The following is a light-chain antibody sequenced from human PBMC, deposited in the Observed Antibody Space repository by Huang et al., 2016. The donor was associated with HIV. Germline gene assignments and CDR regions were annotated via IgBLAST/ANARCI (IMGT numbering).Light chain of an antibody. J-gene: IGKJ2*01. CDR2: GAS. CDR3: QQYHNWPYT. Sequence: IIMTQSPATLALSPGEGASLSCRANQRVATNVAWYLHRPGQSPRLLIFGASTRASGLPGRFRGSGSGTQFTLTVSGLQSEDFAVYYCQQYHNWPYTFGQGTKLEI. V-gene: IGKV3-15*01. CDR1: QRVATN.